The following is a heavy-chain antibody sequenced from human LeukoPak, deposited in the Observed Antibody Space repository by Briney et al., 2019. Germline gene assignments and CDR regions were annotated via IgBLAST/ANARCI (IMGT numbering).Heavy chain of an antibody. CDR1: GFTFSSYW. CDR2: IKQDGSEK. D-gene: IGHD2-2*01. J-gene: IGHJ4*02. Sequence: PGGSLRLSCAASGFTFSSYWRSWVRQAPGKGLEWVANIKQDGSEKYYVDSVKGRFTISRDNAKNSLYLQMNSLRAEDTAVYYCAREEGQYQPNPLDYWGQGTLVTVSS. CDR3: AREEGQYQPNPLDY. V-gene: IGHV3-7*01.